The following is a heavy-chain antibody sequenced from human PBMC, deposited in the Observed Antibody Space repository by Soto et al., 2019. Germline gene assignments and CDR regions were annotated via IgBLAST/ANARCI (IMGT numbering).Heavy chain of an antibody. CDR3: ARTAAAGKYYYGMDV. V-gene: IGHV5-51*01. CDR1: GFNFPTFW. J-gene: IGHJ6*02. CDR2: IYPGDSDT. D-gene: IGHD6-13*01. Sequence: PGESLKISCKHSGFNFPTFWIAWVRQMPGKGLESMGIIYPGDSDTRYSPSFQGQVTISADKSISTAYLQWSSLKASDTAMYYCARTAAAGKYYYGMDVWGQGTTVTVSS.